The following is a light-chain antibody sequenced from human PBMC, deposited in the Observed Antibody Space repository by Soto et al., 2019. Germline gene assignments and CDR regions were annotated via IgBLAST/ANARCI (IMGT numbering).Light chain of an antibody. V-gene: IGKV1-6*02. CDR3: LQDFRYQWT. Sequence: AIQMPQYPSSLSASVGDRVTNTFRASQCIRSDLGWLQQKPGKAPMSLIYAGSKLHSGVPSRFSGTASGREFSLTISGLQPGDFATYYCLQDFRYQWTFGQGTKVDIK. J-gene: IGKJ1*01. CDR1: QCIRSD. CDR2: AGS.